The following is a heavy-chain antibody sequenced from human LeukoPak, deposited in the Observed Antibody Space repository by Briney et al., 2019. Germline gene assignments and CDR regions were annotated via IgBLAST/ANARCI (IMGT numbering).Heavy chain of an antibody. CDR3: ARYDVVPVIRRGFDF. CDR1: GGSVSGYY. J-gene: IGHJ4*02. Sequence: SETLSLTCTVSGGSVSGYYWSWIRRPPGRGLEWIGYIFYSGTTLYSPSLKSRVTMSVDTSENQFSLKLSSVTAADTAVYYCARYDVVPVIRRGFDFWGQGILVTVSS. V-gene: IGHV4-59*08. D-gene: IGHD2-21*02. CDR2: IFYSGTT.